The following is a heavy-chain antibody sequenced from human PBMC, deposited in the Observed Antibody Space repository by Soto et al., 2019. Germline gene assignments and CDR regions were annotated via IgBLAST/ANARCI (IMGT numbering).Heavy chain of an antibody. CDR3: ARLRSDAFDI. J-gene: IGHJ3*02. D-gene: IGHD4-17*01. V-gene: IGHV3-21*04. Sequence: EVQLVESGGGLVKPGESLRLSCAASGFTFNYFTMNWVRQAPGKGLEWVASISSSSSHKYSADSVRGRFTFSSDNANNSLYLQMNSLRVEDTAVYYCARLRSDAFDIWGQGTLFTVSS. CDR2: ISSSSSHK. CDR1: GFTFNYFT.